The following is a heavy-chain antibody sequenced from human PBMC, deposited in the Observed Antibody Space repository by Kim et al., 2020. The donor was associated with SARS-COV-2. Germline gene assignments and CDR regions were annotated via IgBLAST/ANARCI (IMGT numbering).Heavy chain of an antibody. CDR1: GFIFSSFW. V-gene: IGHV3-7*01. CDR3: ACDSHIGTRVVY. Sequence: GGSLRLSCAASGFIFSSFWMSWDRQAPGKGLEWVAQITDDGSNTNYMDSVKGRFTISRDNSENSLFLQMNSLGAEDTAVYYCACDSHIGTRVVYWGQGNL. CDR2: ITDDGSNT. J-gene: IGHJ4*02. D-gene: IGHD2-2*01.